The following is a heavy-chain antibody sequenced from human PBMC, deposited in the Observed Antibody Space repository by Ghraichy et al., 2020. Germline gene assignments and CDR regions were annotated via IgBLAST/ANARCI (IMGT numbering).Heavy chain of an antibody. D-gene: IGHD2-2*01. CDR1: GFTFSSYP. Sequence: GESLNISCAASGFTFSSYPMTWVRQAPGKGLEWVSAISGSGGSTYYADSVKGRFTISRDNSKNTLYLQMDSLRAEDTAVYYCAKDLRSSTSCCNWFDPWGQGTLVTVSS. J-gene: IGHJ5*02. CDR2: ISGSGGST. CDR3: AKDLRSSTSCCNWFDP. V-gene: IGHV3-23*01.